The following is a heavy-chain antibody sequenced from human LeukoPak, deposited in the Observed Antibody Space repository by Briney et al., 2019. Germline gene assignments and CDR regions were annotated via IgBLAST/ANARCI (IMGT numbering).Heavy chain of an antibody. J-gene: IGHJ4*02. Sequence: KPSQTLSLTCTVSGGSISSGSYYWNWIRQPAGKGLEWIGRIYTSGSTNYNPSLKSRVTISVDTSKNQFSLKLSSVTAADTAVYYCARHCGIDSSSCHPFDYWGQGTLVTVSS. CDR3: ARHCGIDSSSCHPFDY. D-gene: IGHD6-13*01. V-gene: IGHV4-61*02. CDR2: IYTSGST. CDR1: GGSISSGSYY.